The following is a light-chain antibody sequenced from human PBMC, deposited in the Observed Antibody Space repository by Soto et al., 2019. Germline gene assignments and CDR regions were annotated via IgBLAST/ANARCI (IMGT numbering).Light chain of an antibody. J-gene: IGKJ2*01. CDR1: QSVSSN. Sequence: EVVMTQSPATLSVSPGGRVTLSCRASQSVSSNLAWYQQRPGQAPRLLIYGASTRATGIPARFSGSGSGTEFTPTISSLQPEDFATYYCQQYNGDSYTFGQGTKVDIK. CDR2: GAS. V-gene: IGKV3-15*01. CDR3: QQYNGDSYT.